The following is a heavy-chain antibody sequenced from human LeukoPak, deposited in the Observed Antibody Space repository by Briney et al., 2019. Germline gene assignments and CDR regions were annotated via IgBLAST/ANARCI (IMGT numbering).Heavy chain of an antibody. D-gene: IGHD5-12*01. J-gene: IGHJ6*02. CDR3: AKDSGRQRGYYGMDV. V-gene: IGHV3-48*01. CDR1: GFISSTYS. Sequence: QPGGSRVLSCAGSGFISSTYSMNWIRQAPGKGLEWVAHISGSGGTIYYADSVKGRFTISRDNAKNSLYLQMNSLRAEDTALYYCAKDSGRQRGYYGMDVWGQGTTVTVSS. CDR2: ISGSGGTI.